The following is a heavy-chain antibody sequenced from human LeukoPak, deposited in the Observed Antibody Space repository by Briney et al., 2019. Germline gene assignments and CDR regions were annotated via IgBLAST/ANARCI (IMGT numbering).Heavy chain of an antibody. Sequence: SETLSLTCSVSGGSIGTYYWTWIRQPPGKGLEWIGYIYYTGSTNYNPSLKSRATMSVDTSKSQVSLKMTSVTVADTAVYYCARPSIPSAAASVLDIWGQGTMVTVSS. V-gene: IGHV4-59*08. CDR2: IYYTGST. CDR3: ARPSIPSAAASVLDI. D-gene: IGHD2-2*01. J-gene: IGHJ3*02. CDR1: GGSIGTYY.